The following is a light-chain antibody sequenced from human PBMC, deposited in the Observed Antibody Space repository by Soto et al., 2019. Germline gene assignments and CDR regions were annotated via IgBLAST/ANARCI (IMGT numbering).Light chain of an antibody. CDR2: GAS. J-gene: IGKJ2*01. CDR3: QQYGSSYRYT. V-gene: IGKV3-20*01. Sequence: EIVLTQSPGTLSLSPGERATLSCRASQSISSGYLTWYQQKPGQAHRLLIYGASSRATGIPDRFTGSGSGTDFTLTISRLEPEDFAVYYCQQYGSSYRYTFGQGTKLELK. CDR1: QSISSGY.